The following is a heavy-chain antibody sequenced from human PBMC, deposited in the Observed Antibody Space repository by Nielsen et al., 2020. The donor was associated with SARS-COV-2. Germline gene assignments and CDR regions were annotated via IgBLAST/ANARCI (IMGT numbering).Heavy chain of an antibody. J-gene: IGHJ6*03. Sequence: SETLSLTCTVSGGSISSGDYYWSWIRQPPGKGLEWIGYIYYSGSTYYNPSLKSRVTISVDTSKNQFSLKLSSVTAADTAVYYCAARGDYEPYYYYYYMDVWGKGTTVTVSS. D-gene: IGHD4-17*01. V-gene: IGHV4-30-4*01. CDR1: GGSISSGDYY. CDR2: IYYSGST. CDR3: AARGDYEPYYYYYYMDV.